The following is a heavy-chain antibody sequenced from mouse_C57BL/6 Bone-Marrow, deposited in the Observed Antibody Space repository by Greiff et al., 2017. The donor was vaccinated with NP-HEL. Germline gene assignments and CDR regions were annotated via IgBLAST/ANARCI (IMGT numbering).Heavy chain of an antibody. CDR3: TLYYGSSSHWYFDV. V-gene: IGHV1-5*01. D-gene: IGHD1-1*01. Sequence: EVQRVESGTVLARPGASVKMSCKTSGYTFTSYWMHWVKQRPGQGLEWIGAIYPGNSDTSYNQKFKGKAKLTAVTSASTAYMELSSLTNEDSAVYYCTLYYGSSSHWYFDVWGTGTTVTVSS. CDR1: GYTFTSYW. CDR2: IYPGNSDT. J-gene: IGHJ1*03.